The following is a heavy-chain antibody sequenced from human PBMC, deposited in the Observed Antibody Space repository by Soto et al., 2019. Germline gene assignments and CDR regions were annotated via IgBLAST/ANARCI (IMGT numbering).Heavy chain of an antibody. CDR3: ARGRYGDY. CDR2: ISAHNGNT. J-gene: IGHJ4*02. D-gene: IGHD1-1*01. Sequence: QVHLVQSGAEVKKPGASVKVSCKGSGYAFTTYGIIWVRQAPGQGLEWMGWISAHNGNTNYAQKLQGRVTVTRDTSTSTAYMELRGLRSDDTAVYYCARGRYGDYWGQGALVTVSS. V-gene: IGHV1-18*01. CDR1: GYAFTTYG.